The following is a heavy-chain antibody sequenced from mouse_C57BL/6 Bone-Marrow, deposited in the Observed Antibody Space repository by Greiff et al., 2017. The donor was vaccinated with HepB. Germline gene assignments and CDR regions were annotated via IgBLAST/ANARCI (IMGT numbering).Heavy chain of an antibody. CDR2: IHPNSGST. Sequence: QVQLQQPGAELVKPGASVKLSCKASGYTFTSYWMHWVKQRPGQGLEWIGMIHPNSGSTNYNEKFKSKATLTVDKSSSTAYMQLSSLTSEDSAVYYGARAPARFITTVVATRYFDVWGTGTTVTVSS. CDR3: ARAPARFITTVVATRYFDV. J-gene: IGHJ1*03. D-gene: IGHD1-1*01. V-gene: IGHV1-64*01. CDR1: GYTFTSYW.